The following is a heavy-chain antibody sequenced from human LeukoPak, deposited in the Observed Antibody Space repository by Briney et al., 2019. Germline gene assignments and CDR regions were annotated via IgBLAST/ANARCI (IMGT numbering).Heavy chain of an antibody. CDR1: GGSISSYY. J-gene: IGHJ4*02. CDR3: ARVRRYSSGWYYFDY. D-gene: IGHD6-19*01. Sequence: SETLSRTCTVSGGSISSYYWSWIRQPPGKGLEWIGYIYYSGSTNYNPSLKSRVTISVDTSKNQFSLKLSSVTAADTAVYYCARVRRYSSGWYYFDYWGQGTLVTVSS. CDR2: IYYSGST. V-gene: IGHV4-59*01.